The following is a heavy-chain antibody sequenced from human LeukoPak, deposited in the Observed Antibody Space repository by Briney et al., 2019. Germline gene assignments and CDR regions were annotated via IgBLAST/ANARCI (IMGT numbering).Heavy chain of an antibody. D-gene: IGHD3-22*01. CDR1: GFTFSSYS. CDR2: ISSSSSYI. J-gene: IGHJ3*02. Sequence: GGSLRLSCAASGFTFSSYSMNWVRQAPGKGLEWVSSISSSSSYIYYADSVKGRFTISGDNAKNSLYLQMNSLRAEDTAVYYCARGEDDSSGYYFYAFDIWGQGTMVTVSS. V-gene: IGHV3-21*04. CDR3: ARGEDDSSGYYFYAFDI.